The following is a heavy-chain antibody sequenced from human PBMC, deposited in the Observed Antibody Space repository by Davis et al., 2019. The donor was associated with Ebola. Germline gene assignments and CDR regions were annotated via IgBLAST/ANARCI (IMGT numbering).Heavy chain of an antibody. V-gene: IGHV1-3*01. CDR1: GYTFTSYT. CDR2: INPGNNNV. J-gene: IGHJ4*02. D-gene: IGHD6-19*01. Sequence: ASVKVSCKASGYTFTSYTMHWVRQAPGQILEWMGWINPGNNNVRFSQRFQGRLTITTDTSASTAYMELNSLTSEDTAMYCCARDLGGWFIIFDYWGQGTLVTVSS. CDR3: ARDLGGWFIIFDY.